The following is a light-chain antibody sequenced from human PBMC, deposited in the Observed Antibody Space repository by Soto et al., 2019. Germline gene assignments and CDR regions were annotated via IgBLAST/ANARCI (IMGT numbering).Light chain of an antibody. CDR1: QGIYNY. J-gene: IGKJ3*01. CDR2: AAS. V-gene: IGKV1-27*01. CDR3: QQYGSSPPFT. Sequence: DTQMTQSPSSLSASVGDRVTITCRASQGIYNYLAWYQQKPGKVPKILIYAASSLVSGVPSRFSGSGSGTDFTLTISRLEPEDFAVYYCQQYGSSPPFTFGPGTKVDIK.